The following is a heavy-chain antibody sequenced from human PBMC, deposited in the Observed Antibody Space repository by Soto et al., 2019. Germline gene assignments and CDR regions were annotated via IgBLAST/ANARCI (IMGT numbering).Heavy chain of an antibody. Sequence: GASVKVSCKASGATFRDFAISWVRQAPGHRPEWLGGIILMFGTPNYAQKFQGRVTITADESTSTVYMALSSLTSDDTAVYYCARGAVVVMGSTLGSLDPWGQGTLVTVSS. D-gene: IGHD2-21*01. CDR3: ARGAVVVMGSTLGSLDP. CDR1: GATFRDFA. J-gene: IGHJ5*02. CDR2: IILMFGTP. V-gene: IGHV1-69*13.